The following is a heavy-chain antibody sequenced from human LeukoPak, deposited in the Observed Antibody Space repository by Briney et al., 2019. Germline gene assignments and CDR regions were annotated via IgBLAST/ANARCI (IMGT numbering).Heavy chain of an antibody. J-gene: IGHJ4*02. V-gene: IGHV3-53*01. Sequence: GGSLRLSCAASGFTFSSYAMSWVRQAPGKGLEWVSIIYSDGSTYYADSVKGRFTISRDISKNTLYLRMNSLRAEDTAVYYCARGYITAAGLFDHWGQGTLVTVSS. CDR1: GFTFSSYA. D-gene: IGHD6-13*01. CDR2: IYSDGST. CDR3: ARGYITAAGLFDH.